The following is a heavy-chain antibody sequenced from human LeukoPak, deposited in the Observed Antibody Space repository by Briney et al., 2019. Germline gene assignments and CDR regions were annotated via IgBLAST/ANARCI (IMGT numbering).Heavy chain of an antibody. Sequence: GGSLRLSCAASGFTFSSYDMHWVRQAPGKGLEWVSYISSSSSTIYYADSVKGRFTISRDNAKNSLYLQMNSLRAEDTAVYYCARHWAPIVVVPAVDYWGQGTLVTVSS. CDR1: GFTFSSYD. J-gene: IGHJ4*02. D-gene: IGHD2-2*01. CDR2: ISSSSSTI. CDR3: ARHWAPIVVVPAVDY. V-gene: IGHV3-48*01.